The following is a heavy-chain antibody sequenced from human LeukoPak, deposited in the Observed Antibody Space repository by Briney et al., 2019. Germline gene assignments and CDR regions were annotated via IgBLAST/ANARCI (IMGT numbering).Heavy chain of an antibody. V-gene: IGHV1-69*05. D-gene: IGHD1-7*01. CDR3: ARGSNWNYNWFDP. J-gene: IGHJ5*02. Sequence: ASVKVSCKASGGTFSSYAISWVRQAPGQGLEWTGGIIPIFGTANYAQKFQGRVTITTDESTSTAYMELSSLRSEDTAVYYCARGSNWNYNWFDPWGQGTLVTVSS. CDR2: IIPIFGTA. CDR1: GGTFSSYA.